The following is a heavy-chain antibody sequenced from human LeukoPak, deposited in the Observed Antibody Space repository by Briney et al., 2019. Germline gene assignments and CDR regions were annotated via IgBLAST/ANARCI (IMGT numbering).Heavy chain of an antibody. D-gene: IGHD4-17*01. V-gene: IGHV1-2*02. CDR3: ARGPGGDYAPFDY. J-gene: IGHJ4*02. Sequence: GASVKVSCKASGYTFTGYYMHWVRQAPGQGLEWMGWINPNSGGTNYAQKFQGRVTITRDTSASTAYMELSSLRSEDTAVYYCARGPGGDYAPFDYWGQGTLVTVS. CDR2: INPNSGGT. CDR1: GYTFTGYY.